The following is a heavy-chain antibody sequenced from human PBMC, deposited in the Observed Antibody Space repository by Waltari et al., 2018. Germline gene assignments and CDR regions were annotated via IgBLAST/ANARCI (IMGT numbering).Heavy chain of an antibody. V-gene: IGHV3-11*04. Sequence: QVQLVESGGGLVKPGESLRLSCAASHFTFSDCYMSWIRHSPGKGLELIAYIRTTRNTTYYARAGEGRIIISSDNAKNSVDLQMNNLGVEDTAVSYGAKGRPWDGTYPIFHHWGLGTLVTVSS. D-gene: IGHD1-26*01. CDR2: IRTTRNTT. CDR1: HFTFSDCY. CDR3: AKGRPWDGTYPIFHH. J-gene: IGHJ1*01.